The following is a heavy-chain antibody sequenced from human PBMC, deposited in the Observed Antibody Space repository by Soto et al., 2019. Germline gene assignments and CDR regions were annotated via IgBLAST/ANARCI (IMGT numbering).Heavy chain of an antibody. J-gene: IGHJ4*02. CDR2: IYWDDNK. Sequence: QITLKESGPTLVNTTQTLTLTCTLSGFSLNTRGVGVGWFRQPPGKALEWLALIYWDDNKRYSASLKTRLTVTKDASRNQVVLTMTDMDPVDTATYYCAHRTLVSGLVAVEFHSWGQGTLVTVSS. V-gene: IGHV2-5*02. CDR1: GFSLNTRGVG. D-gene: IGHD5-12*01. CDR3: AHRTLVSGLVAVEFHS.